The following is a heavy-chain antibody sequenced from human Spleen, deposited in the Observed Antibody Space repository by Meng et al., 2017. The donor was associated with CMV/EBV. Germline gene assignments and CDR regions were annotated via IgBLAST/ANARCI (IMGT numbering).Heavy chain of an antibody. Sequence: SETLSLTCTVSGGSISSYYWSWIRQPPGKGLEWIGSIYYSGSTYYNPSLKSRVTISVDTSKNQFSLKLSSVTAADTAVYYCAYDSSGYKYYFDYWGQGTLVTVSS. J-gene: IGHJ4*02. V-gene: IGHV4-59*05. CDR3: AYDSSGYKYYFDY. CDR1: GGSISSYY. CDR2: IYYSGST. D-gene: IGHD3-22*01.